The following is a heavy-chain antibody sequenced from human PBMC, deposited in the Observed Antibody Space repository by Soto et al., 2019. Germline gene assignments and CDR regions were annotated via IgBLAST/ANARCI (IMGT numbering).Heavy chain of an antibody. CDR1: GGTFSSXX. D-gene: IGHD3-10*01. CDR2: IIPIFGTA. J-gene: IGHJ6*02. CDR3: ARLYYGSGTPSTGMDV. Sequence: QXQXXXXXAEVKKPGSSVKVSCKASGGTFSSXXXXXXRQAPGQGLEWMGGIIPIFGTANYAQKFQXXXXXXXXXXXXXXXXXXXXXXXXXXAVYYCARLYYGSGTPSTGMDVWGQGTTVTVSS. V-gene: IGHV1-69*01.